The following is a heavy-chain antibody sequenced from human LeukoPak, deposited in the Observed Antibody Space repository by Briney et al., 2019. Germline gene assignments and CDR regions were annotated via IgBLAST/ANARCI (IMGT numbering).Heavy chain of an antibody. J-gene: IGHJ6*03. CDR2: ISYDGSNK. CDR3: ARAKGVYFYYMDV. CDR1: GFTFSSYA. Sequence: GGSLRLSCAASGFTFSSYAMHWVRQAPGKGLEWVAVISYDGSNKYYADSVKGRFTISRDNSKNTLYLQMNSLRAEDTAVYYCARAKGVYFYYMDVWGKGTTVTVSS. D-gene: IGHD2-8*01. V-gene: IGHV3-30*04.